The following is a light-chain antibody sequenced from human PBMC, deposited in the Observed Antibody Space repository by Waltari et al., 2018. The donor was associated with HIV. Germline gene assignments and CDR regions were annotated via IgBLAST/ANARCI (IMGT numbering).Light chain of an antibody. V-gene: IGLV2-14*03. CDR1: NNDVGGYVY. J-gene: IGLJ2*01. CDR3: TSYTSDNTHVL. Sequence: QSVLTQPASVSGSPGQSVNISCTGTNNDVGGYVYVSWYQPNPGKAPKLILYDVSHRPSGVSDRFSGSKSGDTASLNISGLQPEDEARYYCTSYTSDNTHVLFGGGTLLTVL. CDR2: DVS.